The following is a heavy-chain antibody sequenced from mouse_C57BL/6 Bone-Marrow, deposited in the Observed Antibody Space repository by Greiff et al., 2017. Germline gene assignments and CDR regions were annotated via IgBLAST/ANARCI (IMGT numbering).Heavy chain of an antibody. CDR2: INPNNGGT. V-gene: IGHV1-22*01. J-gene: IGHJ2*01. Sequence: VQLQQSGPELVKPGASVKMSCKASGYTFTDYNMHWVKQSHGKSLEWIGYINPNNGGTSYNQKFKGKATVTVNKSSSTAYMELRSLTSEDSAVYYCAREGVYGNYGYWGQGTTLTVSS. CDR3: AREGVYGNYGY. D-gene: IGHD2-1*01. CDR1: GYTFTDYN.